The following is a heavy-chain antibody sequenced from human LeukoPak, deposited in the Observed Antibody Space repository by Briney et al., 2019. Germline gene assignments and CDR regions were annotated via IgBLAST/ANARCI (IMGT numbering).Heavy chain of an antibody. V-gene: IGHV4-30-4*01. CDR3: ARAGADTKGLDY. J-gene: IGHJ4*02. CDR2: IYYSGST. D-gene: IGHD3-22*01. Sequence: SQTLSLTCTVSGGSISSGDYYWSWIRQPPGKGLEWIGYIYYSGSTYYNPSLKSRVTISVDTSKNQFSLKLSSVTAADTAVYYCARAGADTKGLDYWGQGTLVTVSS. CDR1: GGSISSGDYY.